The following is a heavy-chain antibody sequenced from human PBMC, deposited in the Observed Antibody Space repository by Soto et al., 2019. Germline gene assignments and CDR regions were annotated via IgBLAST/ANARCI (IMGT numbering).Heavy chain of an antibody. J-gene: IGHJ4*02. V-gene: IGHV1-8*01. D-gene: IGHD1-26*01. Sequence: QVQLVQSGAEVKKPGASVKVSCKASGYTFTSYDINWVRQATGQGLEWMGWINPNSGNTGYAQRFQGRVTMHRNNSISTAYMELSSLRSEDTAVYYCSREKVGDNDYWGQGTLVTVSS. CDR3: SREKVGDNDY. CDR1: GYTFTSYD. CDR2: INPNSGNT.